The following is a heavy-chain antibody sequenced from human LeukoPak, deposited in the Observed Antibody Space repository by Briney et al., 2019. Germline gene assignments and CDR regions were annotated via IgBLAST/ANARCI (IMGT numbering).Heavy chain of an antibody. D-gene: IGHD1-26*01. J-gene: IGHJ4*02. CDR3: ARRGGSYPYYFDY. CDR1: GYTFSNYW. CDR2: IYPGDSDT. V-gene: IGHV5-51*01. Sequence: GESLKISCKGSGYTFSNYWIGWVRHMPGKGLEWMGIIYPGDSDTRYSPSFQGQVTISADKSISTAYLQWSSLKASDTAMYYCARRGGSYPYYFDYWGQGTLVTVSS.